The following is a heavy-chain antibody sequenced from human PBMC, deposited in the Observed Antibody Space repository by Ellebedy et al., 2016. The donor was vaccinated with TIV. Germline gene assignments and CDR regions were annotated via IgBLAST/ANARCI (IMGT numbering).Heavy chain of an antibody. CDR1: GYSISTGSY. CDR3: ATFRNFDGFDI. J-gene: IGHJ3*02. V-gene: IGHV4-38-2*01. CDR2: IYHSGST. D-gene: IGHD1-1*01. Sequence: SETLSLTCAVSGYSISTGSYWGWIRQPPGKGLEWIGSIYHSGSTYYNPSLKRRVSISMDTSRNQFSLRLSSVTAADTAIFYCATFRNFDGFDIWGQGTMVTVSS.